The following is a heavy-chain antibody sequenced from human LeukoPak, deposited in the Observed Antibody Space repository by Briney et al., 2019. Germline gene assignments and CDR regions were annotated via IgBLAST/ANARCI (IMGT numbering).Heavy chain of an antibody. D-gene: IGHD3-22*01. Sequence: GGSLRLSCAASGFTFSDAWMSWVRQAPGKGLEWVGRIKSKTDGGTTDYAAPVRGRFTISRDDSKNTLYLQMNSLKIEDTAVYYCARYYGDSGSQYYFDYWGQGTLVTVSS. V-gene: IGHV3-15*01. CDR3: ARYYGDSGSQYYFDY. CDR2: IKSKTDGGTT. CDR1: GFTFSDAW. J-gene: IGHJ4*02.